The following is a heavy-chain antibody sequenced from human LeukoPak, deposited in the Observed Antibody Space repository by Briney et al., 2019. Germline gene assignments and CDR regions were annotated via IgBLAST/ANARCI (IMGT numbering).Heavy chain of an antibody. CDR2: INPNSGGT. CDR1: GYTFTGYY. D-gene: IGHD4-17*01. Sequence: ASVKVSCKASGYTFTGYYMHWVRRAPGQGLEWMGWINPNSGGTNYAQKFQGRVTMTRDTSISTAYMELSRLRSDDTAVYYCARLLSDSGTVSNYWGQGTLVTVSS. J-gene: IGHJ4*02. CDR3: ARLLSDSGTVSNY. V-gene: IGHV1-2*02.